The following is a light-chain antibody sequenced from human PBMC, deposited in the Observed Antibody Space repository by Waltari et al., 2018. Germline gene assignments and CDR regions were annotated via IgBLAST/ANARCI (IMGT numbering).Light chain of an antibody. CDR2: SND. CDR1: NYNIGSGP. Sequence: QSVLTQAPSVSGTPGQRVTISCSGTNYNIGSGPVNWYQQVPGMSPKLLSYSNDQTPSGVPDRFSGSKSGTSASLAISGLQSEDEADYYCATWDGRVNGVLFGGGTKVTVL. V-gene: IGLV1-44*01. J-gene: IGLJ2*01. CDR3: ATWDGRVNGVL.